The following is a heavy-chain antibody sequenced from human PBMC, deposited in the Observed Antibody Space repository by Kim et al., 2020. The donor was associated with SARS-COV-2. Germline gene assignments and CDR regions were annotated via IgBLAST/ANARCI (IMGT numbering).Heavy chain of an antibody. D-gene: IGHD5-12*01. V-gene: IGHV4-39*01. CDR1: GGSISSSSYY. Sequence: WETLSLTCTVSGGSISSSSYYWGWIRQPPGKGLEWIVGIYYSGSTYYNPPLKSRVTISVDTSKNQFSLKLSSVTAADTAVYYCARHRREWLKTIPYYFDYWGQETLVTVSS. J-gene: IGHJ4*02. CDR2: IYYSGST. CDR3: ARHRREWLKTIPYYFDY.